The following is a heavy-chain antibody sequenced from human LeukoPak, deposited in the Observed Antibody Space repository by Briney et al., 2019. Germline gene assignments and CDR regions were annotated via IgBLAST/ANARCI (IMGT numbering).Heavy chain of an antibody. J-gene: IGHJ4*02. V-gene: IGHV1-69*13. CDR2: IIPIFGTA. D-gene: IGHD4-17*01. CDR3: ARDSRGPDGDSD. CDR1: GGTFSSYA. Sequence: SVKVSCKASGGTFSSYAISWVRQAPGQGLEWMGGIIPIFGTANYAQKFQGRVTITADESTSTAYMELSSLRSEDTAVYYCARDSRGPDGDSDWGQGTLVTVSS.